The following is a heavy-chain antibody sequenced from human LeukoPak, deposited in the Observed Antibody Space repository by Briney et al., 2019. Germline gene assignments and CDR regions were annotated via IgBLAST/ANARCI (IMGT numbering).Heavy chain of an antibody. CDR3: ARGGTVADPFDY. D-gene: IGHD6-19*01. CDR2: INPNSGGT. V-gene: IGHV1-2*06. Sequence: ASVKVSCKASGYTLTDYYMHWVRQAPGQGLEWMGRINPNSGGTNYAQKFQGRVTMTRDTSISTAYMELSRLRSDDTAVYYCARGGTVADPFDYWGQGTLVTVSS. CDR1: GYTLTDYY. J-gene: IGHJ4*02.